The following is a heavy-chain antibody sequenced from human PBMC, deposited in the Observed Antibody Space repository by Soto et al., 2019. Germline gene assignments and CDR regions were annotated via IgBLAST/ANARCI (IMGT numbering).Heavy chain of an antibody. CDR1: GFTFSNYW. Sequence: EVQLVESGGGLVQPGGSLRLSCAASGFTFSNYWMSWVRQAPGKGLEWVANIKQDGRGKYYVDSVRGRFTISRDNAKNSIYLEMDILRAEGTAVYYCARDGLVLKTVQWFDPWGQGTLVTVSS. J-gene: IGHJ5*02. V-gene: IGHV3-7*01. D-gene: IGHD3-9*01. CDR2: IKQDGRGK. CDR3: ARDGLVLKTVQWFDP.